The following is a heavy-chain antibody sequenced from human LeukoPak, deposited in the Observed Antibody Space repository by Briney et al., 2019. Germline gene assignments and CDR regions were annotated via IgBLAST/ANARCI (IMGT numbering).Heavy chain of an antibody. CDR3: ARRPGSGYGDY. D-gene: IGHD3-22*01. CDR2: INHSGST. CDR1: GGSFSGYY. J-gene: IGHJ4*02. V-gene: IGHV4-34*01. Sequence: PSETLSLTCAVYGGSFSGYYWSWIRQPPGKGLEWVGEINHSGSTNYNPSLKSRVTISVDTSKNQFSLKLSSVTAADTAVYYCARRPGSGYGDYWGQGTLVTVSS.